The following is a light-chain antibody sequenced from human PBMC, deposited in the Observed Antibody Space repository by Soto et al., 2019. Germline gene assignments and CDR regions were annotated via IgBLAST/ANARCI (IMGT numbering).Light chain of an antibody. J-gene: IGKJ5*01. CDR1: QDISNY. V-gene: IGKV1-33*01. Sequence: DIQMTQSPSSLSASVGDRVTITCQASQDISNYLNWYQQKPGKAPKLLIYDASNLETGVPSRFSGSGSGTDFTLTISSLQPEDIATYYCQQYDNLPLSFGRGTRLEIK. CDR3: QQYDNLPLS. CDR2: DAS.